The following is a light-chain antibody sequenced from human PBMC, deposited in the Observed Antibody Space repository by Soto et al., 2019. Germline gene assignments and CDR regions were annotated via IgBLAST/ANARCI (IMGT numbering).Light chain of an antibody. CDR3: EQYNSYAWT. V-gene: IGKV1-5*03. Sequence: DIQMTQSPSTLSASVGDIVTITCRASQSIRSWLAWYQQKPGKAPTLLIYKASRLESGAPSRFSGSGSGTEFTLTISSLQPDDFATYYFEQYNSYAWTLGQGTKVQIK. CDR2: KAS. J-gene: IGKJ1*01. CDR1: QSIRSW.